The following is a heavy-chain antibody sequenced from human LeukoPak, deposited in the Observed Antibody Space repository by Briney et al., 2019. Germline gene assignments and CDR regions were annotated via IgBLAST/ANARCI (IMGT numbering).Heavy chain of an antibody. CDR3: AKVSSYGFSTGDYDY. V-gene: IGHV1-18*01. D-gene: IGHD5-18*01. J-gene: IGHJ4*02. CDR1: GYTFTSYG. CDR2: ISAYNGNT. Sequence: ASVKVSCKASGYTFTSYGISWVRQAPGQGLEWMGWISAYNGNTNYAQKLQGRVTMTTDTSTSTAYMELSRLRSDDTAVYYCAKVSSYGFSTGDYDYWGQGTLVTVSS.